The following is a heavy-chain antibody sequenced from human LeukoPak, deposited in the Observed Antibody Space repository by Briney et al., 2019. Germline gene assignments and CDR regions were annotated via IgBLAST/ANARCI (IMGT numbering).Heavy chain of an antibody. CDR3: ARVDCSSTSCAGYYYYYGMDV. J-gene: IGHJ6*02. CDR1: GFTFSSYS. CDR2: ISSSSSYI. Sequence: PGGSLRLSCAASGFTFSSYSMNWVRQAPGKGLEWVSSISSSSSYIYYADSVKGRFTISRDNAKNSLYLQMNSLRAEDTAVYYCARVDCSSTSCAGYYYYYGMDVWGQGTTVTVSS. D-gene: IGHD2-2*01. V-gene: IGHV3-21*01.